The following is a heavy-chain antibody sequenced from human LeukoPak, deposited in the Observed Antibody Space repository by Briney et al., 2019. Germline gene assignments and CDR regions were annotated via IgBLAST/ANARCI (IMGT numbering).Heavy chain of an antibody. CDR1: GGTFSSYA. V-gene: IGHV1-69*13. J-gene: IGHJ4*02. D-gene: IGHD2-15*01. CDR3: ARVGRSHCSGGSCYDY. CDR2: IIPIFGTA. Sequence: SVKVSCKASGGTFSSYAISWVRQAPGQGPEWMGGIIPIFGTANYAQKFQGRVTITADESTSTAYMELSSLRSEDTAVYYCARVGRSHCSGGSCYDYWGQGTLVTVSS.